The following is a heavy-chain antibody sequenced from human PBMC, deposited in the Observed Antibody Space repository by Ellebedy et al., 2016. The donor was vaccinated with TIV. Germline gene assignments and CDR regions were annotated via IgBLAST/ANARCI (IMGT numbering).Heavy chain of an antibody. J-gene: IGHJ4*02. Sequence: PGGSLRLSCTPSGFSFGSHWMLWVRQPPGKGHEWVSRIHPDGSGITYADSVRGRFTISRDSSQNTLYLQMDSLRAEDTAVYYCASSPSEGYWGQGTLVTVSS. D-gene: IGHD1-14*01. CDR1: GFSFGSHW. V-gene: IGHV3-74*03. CDR2: IHPDGSGI. CDR3: ASSPSEGY.